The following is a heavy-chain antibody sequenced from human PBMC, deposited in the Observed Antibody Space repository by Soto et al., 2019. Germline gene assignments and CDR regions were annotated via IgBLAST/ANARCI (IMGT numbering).Heavy chain of an antibody. J-gene: IGHJ4*02. CDR3: TRGGDPYKTGH. V-gene: IGHV4-59*01. CDR1: GGSISTYY. D-gene: IGHD2-21*01. Sequence: SETLSLTCTVSGGSISTYYCSWIRQPPGKGLEWIGFIHYSGSTNYNPSLKGRVTMSVDTSKNQFSLKLTSVNTADTAIYYCTRGGDPYKTGHWGQGTLVTVSS. CDR2: IHYSGST.